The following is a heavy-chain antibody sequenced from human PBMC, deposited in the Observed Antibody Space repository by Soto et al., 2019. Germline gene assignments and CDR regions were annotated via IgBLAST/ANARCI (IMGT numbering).Heavy chain of an antibody. CDR3: ARGRALGGNTIFRVLDKGYYEIDV. CDR2: INHSGST. D-gene: IGHD3-3*01. CDR1: GGSFSGYY. V-gene: IGHV4-34*01. J-gene: IGHJ6*04. Sequence: SETLSLTCAVYGGSFSGYYWSWIRQPPGKGLEWIGEINHSGSTNYNPSLKSRVTISVDTSKNQFSLKLSSVTAADTAVYYCARGRALGGNTIFRVLDKGYYEIDVWGKGTTVTVSS.